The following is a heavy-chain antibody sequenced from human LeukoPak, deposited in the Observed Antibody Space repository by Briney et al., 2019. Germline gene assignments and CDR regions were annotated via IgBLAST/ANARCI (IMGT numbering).Heavy chain of an antibody. CDR2: ISGSGGST. CDR3: AKDRGRGVSGFDP. CDR1: GFIFSDYY. V-gene: IGHV3-23*01. Sequence: GTSLRLSCAASGFIFSDYYMSWIRQAPGKGLEWVSAISGSGGSTYYADSVKGRFTISRDNSKNTLYLQMNSLRAEDTAVYYCAKDRGRGVSGFDPWGQGTLVTVSS. J-gene: IGHJ5*02. D-gene: IGHD3-10*01.